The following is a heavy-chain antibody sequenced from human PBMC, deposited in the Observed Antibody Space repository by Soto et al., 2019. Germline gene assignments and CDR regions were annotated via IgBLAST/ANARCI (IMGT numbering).Heavy chain of an antibody. V-gene: IGHV1-18*01. D-gene: IGHD5-12*01. CDR2: ISAYNGNT. CDR1: GYTFTSYG. J-gene: IGHJ4*02. CDR3: ARDSLGVATIWAVRFDY. Sequence: QVQLVQSGAEVKKPGASVKVSCKASGYTFTSYGISWVRQAPGQGLEWMGWISAYNGNTNYAQKLQGRVTMTTDTSTSTAYMELRSLTSDDTDVDYCARDSLGVATIWAVRFDYWGQGTLVTVSS.